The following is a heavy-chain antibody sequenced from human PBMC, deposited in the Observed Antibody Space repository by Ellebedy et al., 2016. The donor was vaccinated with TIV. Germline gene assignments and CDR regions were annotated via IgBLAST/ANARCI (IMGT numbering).Heavy chain of an antibody. CDR1: GGSISSYY. CDR3: ARVVWQQPVSYAFDI. CDR2: IYYSGRT. J-gene: IGHJ3*02. V-gene: IGHV4-59*08. D-gene: IGHD6-13*01. Sequence: MPSETLSLTCAVSGGSISSYYWSWIRQPPGKGLEWIGYIYYSGRTNYNPSPKSRVTISVDTSKNQFSLKLSSVTAADTAVYYCARVVWQQPVSYAFDIWGQGTMVTVSS.